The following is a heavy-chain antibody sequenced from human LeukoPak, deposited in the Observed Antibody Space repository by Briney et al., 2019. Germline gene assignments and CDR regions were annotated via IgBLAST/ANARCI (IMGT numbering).Heavy chain of an antibody. V-gene: IGHV3-33*01. D-gene: IGHD3-10*01. CDR3: ARDRYFGSDGFDI. CDR1: GFSFSEHG. J-gene: IGHJ3*02. Sequence: GGSLRLSCAASGFSFSEHGMHWVRQAPGKGPEWVTVTWYDGSNNHYADSVKGRFTISRDNSKNTVFLEMNSLGAEDTAVYHCARDRYFGSDGFDIWGPGTMVIVSS. CDR2: TWYDGSNN.